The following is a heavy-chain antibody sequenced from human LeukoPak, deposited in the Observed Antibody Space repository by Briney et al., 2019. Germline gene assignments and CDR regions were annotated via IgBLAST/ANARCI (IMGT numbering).Heavy chain of an antibody. V-gene: IGHV4-59*12. CDR1: GGSISSYY. D-gene: IGHD5-18*01. Sequence: PSQTLSLTCTVSGGSISSYYWSWIRQPPGKGLEWIGYIYYSGSTYYNPSLKSRVTISVDTSKNQFSLKLSSVTAADTAVYYCARVMAVDSYGFLPTYFDYWGQGTLVTVSS. CDR3: ARVMAVDSYGFLPTYFDY. CDR2: IYYSGST. J-gene: IGHJ4*02.